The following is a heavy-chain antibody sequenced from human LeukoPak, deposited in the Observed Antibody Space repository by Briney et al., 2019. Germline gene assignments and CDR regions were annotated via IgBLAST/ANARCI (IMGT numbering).Heavy chain of an antibody. CDR2: ISSSGSTI. D-gene: IGHD6-13*01. CDR1: GFTFSDYY. J-gene: IGHJ6*03. V-gene: IGHV3-11*01. CDR3: TRASSSTWSYYYYYMDV. Sequence: PGGSLRLSCAASGFTFSDYYMSWIRQAPGKGLEWVSYISSSGSTIYYADSVKGRFTISRDNAKNSLYLQMNSLKTEDTAVYYCTRASSSTWSYYYYYMDVWGKGTTVTISS.